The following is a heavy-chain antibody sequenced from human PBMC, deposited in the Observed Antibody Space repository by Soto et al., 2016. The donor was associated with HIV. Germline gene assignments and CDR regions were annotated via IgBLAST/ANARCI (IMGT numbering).Heavy chain of an antibody. J-gene: IGHJ4*02. V-gene: IGHV4-38-2*02. CDR3: ARDYCSGGSCYIDY. CDR2: IYHSGNT. CDR1: GYSSGYY. D-gene: IGHD2-15*01. Sequence: QVQLQESGPGLVKPSETLSLTCTVSGYSSGYYWGWIRQPPGKGLEWIGTIYHSGNTYYNPSLKSRVTISINTSKKDFSLKLSSVTAADTAVYYCARDYCSGGSCYIDYWGQGNPGHRLL.